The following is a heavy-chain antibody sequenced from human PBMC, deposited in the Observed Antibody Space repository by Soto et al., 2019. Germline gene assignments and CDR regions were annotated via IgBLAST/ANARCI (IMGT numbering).Heavy chain of an antibody. CDR3: AKDAVYNDGLWLMDH. J-gene: IGHJ4*02. CDR1: GLPHSNFA. Sequence: LRLSCTASGLPHSNFAMMWVRQAPGKGLECVSGIYGSGRGIEYADSVKGRFTISRDNSKNTVYLQMTDLRANDTAVYYCAKDAVYNDGLWLMDHWGQGSQVTVSS. V-gene: IGHV3-23*05. D-gene: IGHD2-21*01. CDR2: IYGSGRGI.